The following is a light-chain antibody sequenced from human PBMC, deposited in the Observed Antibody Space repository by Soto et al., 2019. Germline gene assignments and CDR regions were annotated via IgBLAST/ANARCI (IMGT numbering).Light chain of an antibody. CDR1: QGISTH. J-gene: IGKJ3*01. Sequence: IRLTQSPSSLSASVGDRVTITCRASQGISTHLAWYQQKPGKAPNLLIYDASTLQSGVPSTFSGSGSGTDFTLTISSLQPEDFASYYCQQVGSFPFTFGPGTKVDI. CDR2: DAS. V-gene: IGKV1-9*01. CDR3: QQVGSFPFT.